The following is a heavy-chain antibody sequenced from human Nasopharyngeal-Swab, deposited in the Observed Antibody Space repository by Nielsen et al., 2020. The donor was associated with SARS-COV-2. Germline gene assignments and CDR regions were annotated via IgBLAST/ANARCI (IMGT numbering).Heavy chain of an antibody. Sequence: RQAPGKGLEWVSYISSSGSTIYYADSVKGRFTISRDNAKNSLYLQMNSMRAEDTAVYYCARDAVGARGYWGQGTLVTVSS. D-gene: IGHD1-26*01. J-gene: IGHJ4*02. CDR3: ARDAVGARGY. V-gene: IGHV3-11*01. CDR2: ISSSGSTI.